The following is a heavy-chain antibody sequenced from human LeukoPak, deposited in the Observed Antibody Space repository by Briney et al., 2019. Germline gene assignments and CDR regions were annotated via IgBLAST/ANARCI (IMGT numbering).Heavy chain of an antibody. Sequence: SETLSLTCTVSGGSISSYYWSWIRQPPGEGLEWIGYIYYSGSTNYNPSLKSRVTISVDTSKNQFSLKLSSVTAADTAVYYCARADYDILTGYYMPPNNWFDPWGQGTLVTVSS. CDR1: GGSISSYY. J-gene: IGHJ5*02. CDR2: IYYSGST. D-gene: IGHD3-9*01. V-gene: IGHV4-59*08. CDR3: ARADYDILTGYYMPPNNWFDP.